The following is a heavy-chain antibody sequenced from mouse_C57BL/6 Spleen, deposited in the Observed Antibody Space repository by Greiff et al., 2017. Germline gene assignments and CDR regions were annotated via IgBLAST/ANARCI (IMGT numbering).Heavy chain of an antibody. J-gene: IGHJ3*01. CDR1: GYSITSGYY. V-gene: IGHV3-6*01. Sequence: EVQLQESGPGLVKPSQSLSLTCSVTGYSITSGYYWNWIRQFPGNKLEWMGYISYDGSNNYNPSLKNRISITRYTSKNQFFLKLNSVTTEDTATNFCSREDGAYWGQGTLVTVSA. CDR2: ISYDGSN. CDR3: SREDGAY.